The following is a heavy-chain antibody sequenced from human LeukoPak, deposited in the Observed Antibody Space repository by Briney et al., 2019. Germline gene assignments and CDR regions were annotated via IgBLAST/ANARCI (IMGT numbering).Heavy chain of an antibody. Sequence: GASLKISCKTSGYSFTSYWIAWVRQIPGKGLEWVGIINPADSDTRYSLSLQGQVTISADRSISTAYLQWSSLKASDTAIYYCARGEGGYNYAFWGQGTLVSVSS. CDR3: ARGEGGYNYAF. D-gene: IGHD5-24*01. J-gene: IGHJ4*02. V-gene: IGHV5-51*01. CDR2: INPADSDT. CDR1: GYSFTSYW.